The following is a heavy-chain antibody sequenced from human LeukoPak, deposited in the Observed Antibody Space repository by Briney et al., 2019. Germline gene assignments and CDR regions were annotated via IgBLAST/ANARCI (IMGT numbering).Heavy chain of an antibody. CDR1: GFTFSSYA. V-gene: IGHV4-59*08. J-gene: IGHJ5*02. CDR3: ARGLRFSS. Sequence: GSLRLSCAASGFTFSSYAVSWVRQAPGKGLEWIGYIYYNGTTKYNPSLKSRVTISLDMSKNQFSLDLKFVTAADTAVYFCARGLRFSSWGQGMMVSVS. CDR2: IYYNGTT. D-gene: IGHD3-3*01.